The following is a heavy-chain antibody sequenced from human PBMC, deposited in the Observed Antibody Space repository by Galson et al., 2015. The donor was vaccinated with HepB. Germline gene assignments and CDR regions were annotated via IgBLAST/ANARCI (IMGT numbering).Heavy chain of an antibody. J-gene: IGHJ4*02. CDR2: ISGSGGST. V-gene: IGHV3-23*01. D-gene: IGHD4-17*01. CDR1: GFTFSSYA. Sequence: SLRLSCAASGFTFSSYAMSWVRQAPGKGLEWVSTISGSGGSTYYADSVKGRFTISRDNSKNTLYLQMNSLRAEDTAVYYCAKHANYGDYATTPQERVSSNTLSRPRTANDYWGQGTPVTVSS. CDR3: AKHANYGDYATTPQERVSSNTLSRPRTANDY.